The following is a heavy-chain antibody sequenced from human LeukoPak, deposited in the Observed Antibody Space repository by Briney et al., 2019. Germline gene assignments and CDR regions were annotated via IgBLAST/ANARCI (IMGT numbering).Heavy chain of an antibody. V-gene: IGHV4-39*07. CDR3: ATYYYYYYYLDV. CDR2: VYYSGST. Sequence: NPSETLSLTCNVSGGSISNRNYYWGWIRQPPGKGLEWIGYVYYSGSTFYNPSLKSRVIISVDTSKNEFSLNLTSVTAADTAIYYCATYYYYYYYLDVWGKGTTVTVSS. J-gene: IGHJ6*03. CDR1: GGSISNRNYY.